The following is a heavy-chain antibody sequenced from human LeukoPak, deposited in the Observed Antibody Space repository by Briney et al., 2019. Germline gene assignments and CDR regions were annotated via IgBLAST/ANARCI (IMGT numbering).Heavy chain of an antibody. Sequence: SQTPSLTCAISGDSVSSNSAAWNWIRQSPSRGLEWLGRTYYRSKWYNDYAVSVKSRITINPDTSKNQFSLQLNSVTPEDTAVYYCARGLRTYYDFWSGYYAFGYWGQGTLVTVSS. V-gene: IGHV6-1*01. CDR2: TYYRSKWYN. CDR1: GDSVSSNSAA. D-gene: IGHD3-3*01. CDR3: ARGLRTYYDFWSGYYAFGY. J-gene: IGHJ4*02.